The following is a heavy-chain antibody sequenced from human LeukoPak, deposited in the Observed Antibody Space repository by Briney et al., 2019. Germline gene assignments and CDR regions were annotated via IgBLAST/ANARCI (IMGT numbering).Heavy chain of an antibody. Sequence: NASETLSLTCTVSGGSISSYYWSWIRQPAGKGLEWIGRIYTSGSTNYNPSLKSRVTMSVDTSKNQFSLKLSSVTAADTAVYYCASTTTVTTFWYFDLWGRGTLVTVSS. J-gene: IGHJ2*01. V-gene: IGHV4-4*07. CDR2: IYTSGST. D-gene: IGHD4-17*01. CDR3: ASTTTVTTFWYFDL. CDR1: GGSISSYY.